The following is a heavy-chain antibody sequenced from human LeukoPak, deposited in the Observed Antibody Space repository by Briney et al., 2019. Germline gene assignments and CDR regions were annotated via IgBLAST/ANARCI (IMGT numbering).Heavy chain of an antibody. J-gene: IGHJ4*02. Sequence: ASVKVSCKASGGTFSSYAISWVRQAPGQGLEWMGWINPNTGGTNYAQKFQGRVTMTRDTSISTAYMDLSRLRSDDTAVYYCVQFELDYWGQGTLVTVSS. CDR3: VQFELDY. CDR1: GGTFSSYA. CDR2: INPNTGGT. D-gene: IGHD1-7*01. V-gene: IGHV1-2*02.